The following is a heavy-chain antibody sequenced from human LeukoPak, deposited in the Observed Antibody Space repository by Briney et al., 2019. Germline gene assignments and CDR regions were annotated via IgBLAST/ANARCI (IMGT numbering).Heavy chain of an antibody. CDR1: GGSISSSSYY. J-gene: IGHJ3*02. D-gene: IGHD2-15*01. V-gene: IGHV3-23*01. CDR3: AKEIMSSAGDDAFDI. Sequence: PSETLSLTCTVSGGSISSSSYYWGWIRQPPGKGLEWVSAISGSGGSTYYADSVKGRFTISRDNSKNTLYLQMNSLRAEDTAVYYCAKEIMSSAGDDAFDIWGQGTMVTVSS. CDR2: ISGSGGST.